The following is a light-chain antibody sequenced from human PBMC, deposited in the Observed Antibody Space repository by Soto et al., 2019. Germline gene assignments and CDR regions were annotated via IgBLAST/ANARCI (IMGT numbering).Light chain of an antibody. CDR1: SSDVGSYNL. J-gene: IGLJ2*01. V-gene: IGLV2-23*01. Sequence: QSALTQPASVSGSPGQSITISCTGTSSDVGSYNLVSWYQQHPGKAPKLMIYEGSKRPSGVSNRFSGSKSGNTASLTISGLQAEDEAHYYCCSYAGSSTLVFGGGTNVTVL. CDR2: EGS. CDR3: CSYAGSSTLV.